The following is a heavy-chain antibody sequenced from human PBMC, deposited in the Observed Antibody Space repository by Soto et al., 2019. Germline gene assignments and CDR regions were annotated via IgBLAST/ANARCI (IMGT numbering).Heavy chain of an antibody. CDR1: GASISYGGYS. J-gene: IGHJ4*02. D-gene: IGHD5-12*01. CDR2: INHLENT. V-gene: IGHV4-30-2*06. Sequence: QLRLQESGSGVVKTSESLSLTCTVFGASISYGGYSWSWIRQSPGRDLEWIGHINHLENTYFNPSFKSRVSMSIDRTKNHFSLKVTSMTAADKGRYFCVRGGGNDPFEYWGQGILVTVSS. CDR3: VRGGGNDPFEY.